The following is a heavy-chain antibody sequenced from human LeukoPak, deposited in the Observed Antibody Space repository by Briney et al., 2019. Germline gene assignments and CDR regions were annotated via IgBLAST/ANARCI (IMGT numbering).Heavy chain of an antibody. J-gene: IGHJ6*03. CDR2: IRSKANSYAT. CDR3: TRPTNGTIFGVVIEVGLLSYYYMDV. CDR1: GFTFSSYA. Sequence: GSLRLSCAASGFTFSSYAMSWVRQAPGKGLEWVGRIRSKANSYATAYAASVKGRFTISRDDSKNTAYLQMNSLKTEDTAVYYCTRPTNGTIFGVVIEVGLLSYYYMDVWGKGTTVTVSS. V-gene: IGHV3-73*01. D-gene: IGHD3-3*01.